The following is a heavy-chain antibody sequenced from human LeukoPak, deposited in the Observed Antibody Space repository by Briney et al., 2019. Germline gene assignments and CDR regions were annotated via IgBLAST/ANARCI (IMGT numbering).Heavy chain of an antibody. V-gene: IGHV5-51*01. Sequence: GASLQISCEGSGYIFTSYWIGWVRQMPGKGLEWMGIIYPGDSDTRYSPSFQGQVTISADKSISTAYLQWSSLKASDTAMYYCARWGGGELHWFDPWGQGTLVTVSS. CDR3: ARWGGGELHWFDP. CDR2: IYPGDSDT. J-gene: IGHJ5*02. D-gene: IGHD1-26*01. CDR1: GYIFTSYW.